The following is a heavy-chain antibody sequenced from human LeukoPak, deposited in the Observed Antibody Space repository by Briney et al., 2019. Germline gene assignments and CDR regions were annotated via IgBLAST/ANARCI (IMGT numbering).Heavy chain of an antibody. J-gene: IGHJ4*02. V-gene: IGHV3-23*01. CDR3: AKGDNIARIYDY. CDR2: ITGSGGST. CDR1: GFTVSSNYA. Sequence: PGGSLRLSCAASGFTVSSNYAMSWVRQAPGKGLEWVSAITGSGGSTYYADSVKGRFTISRDNSKNTLYLQMNSLRAEDTAVYYCAKGDNIARIYDYWGQGTLVTVSS. D-gene: IGHD2-21*01.